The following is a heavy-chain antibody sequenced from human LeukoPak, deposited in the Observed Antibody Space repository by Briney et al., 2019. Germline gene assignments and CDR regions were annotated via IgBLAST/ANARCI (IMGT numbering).Heavy chain of an antibody. V-gene: IGHV4-34*01. Sequence: PSETLSLTCAVYGGSFSGYYWSWIRQPPGKGLEWIGEINHSGSTNYNPSLKSRVTISVDTSKNQFSLKLSSVTAADTAVYYCARGRGRSSSQGFDYWGQGTLVTVSS. J-gene: IGHJ4*02. D-gene: IGHD6-13*01. CDR1: GGSFSGYY. CDR2: INHSGST. CDR3: ARGRGRSSSQGFDY.